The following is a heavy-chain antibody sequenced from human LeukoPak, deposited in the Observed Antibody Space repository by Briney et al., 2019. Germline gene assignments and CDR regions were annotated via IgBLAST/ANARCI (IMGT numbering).Heavy chain of an antibody. Sequence: AGGSLRLSCAASGSTFNNYVMSWVRQAPGKGLEWVSSVSGSGSTAYYADSVKGRFTISRDNSKNTLYLQMNTMRAEDTATYYCAKARVITSFDYWGQGTLVTVSS. D-gene: IGHD3-22*01. CDR2: VSGSGSTA. CDR1: GSTFNNYV. J-gene: IGHJ4*02. V-gene: IGHV3-23*01. CDR3: AKARVITSFDY.